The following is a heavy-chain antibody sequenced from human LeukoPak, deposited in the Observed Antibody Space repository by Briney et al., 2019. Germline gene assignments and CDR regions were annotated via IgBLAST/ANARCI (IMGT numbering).Heavy chain of an antibody. J-gene: IGHJ4*02. CDR3: ARDVDCSGGSCYFYYFDY. Sequence: GASVKVSCKASGYTFTSYGISWVRQAPGQGLEWMGWISAYNGNTNYAQKLQGRVTMTTDTSTSTAYMELRSLRSDDTAVYYCARDVDCSGGSCYFYYFDYWGQGTLVTVSS. CDR2: ISAYNGNT. CDR1: GYTFTSYG. D-gene: IGHD2-15*01. V-gene: IGHV1-18*01.